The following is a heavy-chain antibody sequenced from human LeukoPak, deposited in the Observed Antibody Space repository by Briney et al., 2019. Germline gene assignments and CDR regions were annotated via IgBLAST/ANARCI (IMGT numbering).Heavy chain of an antibody. J-gene: IGHJ3*02. CDR1: GGSISNYY. D-gene: IGHD3-3*01. V-gene: IGHV4-59*01. Sequence: SETLSLTCTVSGGSISNYYWSWIRQPPGKGLEWIAYINYSGSTNYDPSLKSRVTISVDTSKNHFSLTLSSVTAADTAVYYCARFGGPHAFDIWGQGTMVTVSS. CDR3: ARFGGPHAFDI. CDR2: INYSGST.